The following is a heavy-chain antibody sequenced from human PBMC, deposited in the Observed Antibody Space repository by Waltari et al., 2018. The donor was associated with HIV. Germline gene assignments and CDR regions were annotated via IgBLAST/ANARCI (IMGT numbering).Heavy chain of an antibody. J-gene: IGHJ4*02. CDR2: IDHSGST. D-gene: IGHD2-21*01. V-gene: IGHV4-4*02. Sequence: QVQLQESGPGLVKPSGTLSLTCAVSGGSITSSDWWPWVRQPPGKGLDWMGEIDHSGSTNYSRSLRSRVTISVDRSKNQFSLKVNSVTAADTAVYYCAKRSIGGNEDSWGQGILVSVSS. CDR3: AKRSIGGNEDS. CDR1: GGSITSSDW.